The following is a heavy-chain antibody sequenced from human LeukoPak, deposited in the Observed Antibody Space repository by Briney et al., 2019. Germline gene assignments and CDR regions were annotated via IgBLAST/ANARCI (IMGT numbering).Heavy chain of an antibody. D-gene: IGHD3-10*01. V-gene: IGHV4-30-4*08. Sequence: PSQTLSLTCTVSGASINSGDYYWSWIRQPPGKGLEWIGYIYYGGYTYYNPSLKSRVTISVDTTNNQFSLKLSSVTAADTAVYYCARGVRGVTDYLDYWGQGTPVTVSS. CDR2: IYYGGYT. CDR3: ARGVRGVTDYLDY. J-gene: IGHJ4*02. CDR1: GASINSGDYY.